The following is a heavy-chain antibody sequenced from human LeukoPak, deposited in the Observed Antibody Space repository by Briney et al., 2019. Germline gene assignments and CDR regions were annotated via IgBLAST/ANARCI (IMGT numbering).Heavy chain of an antibody. D-gene: IGHD6-13*01. J-gene: IGHJ5*02. Sequence: PGGSLRLSCAASGFTFSSYAMSWVRQAPGKGLEWVSSISGSGTNTYYADSVKGRFTISRDNSKNTLYLQMNSLRAEDTAVYYCAKLYSSLSFQYWFDPWGQGTLVTVSS. CDR2: ISGSGTNT. V-gene: IGHV3-23*01. CDR3: AKLYSSLSFQYWFDP. CDR1: GFTFSSYA.